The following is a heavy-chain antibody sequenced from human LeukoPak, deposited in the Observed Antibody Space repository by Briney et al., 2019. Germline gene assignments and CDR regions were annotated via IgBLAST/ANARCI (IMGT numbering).Heavy chain of an antibody. V-gene: IGHV3-15*01. J-gene: IGHJ6*03. CDR2: IKSKTDGGTT. D-gene: IGHD2-15*01. CDR1: GFAFSNAW. CDR3: SCPLNYYYYSMDV. Sequence: GGSLRLSCAASGFAFSNAWMSWVRQAPGKGLEWVGRIKSKTDGGTTDYAAPGKGRFTIPRHDSKNTLYLQMNSLKTEDTAVYYCSCPLNYYYYSMDVWGKGTTVTVSS.